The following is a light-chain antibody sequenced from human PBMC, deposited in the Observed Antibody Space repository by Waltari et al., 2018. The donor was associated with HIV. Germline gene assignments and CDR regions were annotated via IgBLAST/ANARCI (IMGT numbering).Light chain of an antibody. CDR1: QSISSY. J-gene: IGKJ3*01. CDR3: QQSYSTPFT. V-gene: IGKV1-39*01. CDR2: AAS. Sequence: DIQMTQSPSSLSASVGDRVTITCRASQSISSYLHWYQQKPGKAPKLLIYAASSLQSGVPSRFSGSGSGTEFTLTISSLQPEDVATYYCQQSYSTPFTVGPGTKVDIK.